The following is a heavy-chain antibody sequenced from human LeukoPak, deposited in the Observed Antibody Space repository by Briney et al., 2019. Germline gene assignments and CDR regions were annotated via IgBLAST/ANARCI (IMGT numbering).Heavy chain of an antibody. CDR1: GGSFSGYY. CDR2: INHSGST. J-gene: IGHJ4*02. Sequence: SETLSLTCAVYGGSFSGYYWSWIRQPPGKGLEWIGEINHSGSTNYNPSPKSRVTISVDTSKNQFSLKLSSVTAADTAVYYCASLRTRVLWGGNAESIDYWGQGTLVTVSS. V-gene: IGHV4-34*01. D-gene: IGHD2-15*01. CDR3: ASLRTRVLWGGNAESIDY.